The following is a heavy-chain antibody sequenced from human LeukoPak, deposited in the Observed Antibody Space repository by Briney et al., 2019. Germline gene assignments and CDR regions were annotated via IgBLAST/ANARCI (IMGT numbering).Heavy chain of an antibody. CDR3: ARDRGRYCSGGSCYGSGPEFDY. CDR2: ITPIFGIA. CDR1: GGTFSSYA. Sequence: ASVKVSCKASGGTFSSYAISWVRQAPGQGLEWMGRITPIFGIANYAQKFQGRVTITADKSTSTAYMELSSLRSEDTAVYYCARDRGRYCSGGSCYGSGPEFDYWGQGTLVTVSS. V-gene: IGHV1-69*04. J-gene: IGHJ4*02. D-gene: IGHD2-15*01.